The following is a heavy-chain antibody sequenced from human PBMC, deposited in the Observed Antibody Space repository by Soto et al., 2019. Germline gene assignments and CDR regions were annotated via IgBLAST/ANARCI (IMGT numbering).Heavy chain of an antibody. CDR1: GGSISSGGYY. CDR3: ARLSSSGWPIDS. J-gene: IGHJ4*02. Sequence: LSLTCTVSGGSISSGGYYWNWIRQHPGKGLEWIGYTYYSENTYYNPSLNSRITISADTSKNQFSLKLSSVTAADTAVYYCARLSSSGWPIDSWGQGTLVTVSS. V-gene: IGHV4-31*03. D-gene: IGHD6-19*01. CDR2: TYYSENT.